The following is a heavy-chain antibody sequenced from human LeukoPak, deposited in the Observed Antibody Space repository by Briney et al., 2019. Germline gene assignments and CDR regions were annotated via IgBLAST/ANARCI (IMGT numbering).Heavy chain of an antibody. Sequence: GSLRLSCAASGFIFSNYAMSWVRQAPTKGLEWVSTIIGGGDSTYYADSVKGRFTISRDNSKNTLFLQMNSLRAEDTAIYYCAKDLGDCSSTSCFFDYWGQGTLVTVSS. CDR1: GFIFSNYA. V-gene: IGHV3-23*01. D-gene: IGHD2-2*01. CDR3: AKDLGDCSSTSCFFDY. J-gene: IGHJ4*02. CDR2: IIGGGDST.